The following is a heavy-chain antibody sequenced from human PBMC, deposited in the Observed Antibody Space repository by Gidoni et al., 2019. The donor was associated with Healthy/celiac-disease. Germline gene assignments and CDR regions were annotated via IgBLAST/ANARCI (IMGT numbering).Heavy chain of an antibody. CDR3: AKEGYYDSSGYLGY. CDR1: GFALRSYA. CDR2: ISGSGGSK. D-gene: IGHD3-22*01. Sequence: EVPLLASGGALVKPGGSLRPSCGAPGFALRSYAMCWVRQAPGKGLEWVSVISGSGGSKYYADSVKGRFTISRDNSKNTLYLQMNSLRADDTAVYYCAKEGYYDSSGYLGYWGQGTLVTVSS. V-gene: IGHV3-23*01. J-gene: IGHJ4*02.